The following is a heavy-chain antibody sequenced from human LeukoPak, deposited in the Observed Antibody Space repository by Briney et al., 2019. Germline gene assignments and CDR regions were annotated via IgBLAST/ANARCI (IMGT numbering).Heavy chain of an antibody. D-gene: IGHD3-16*01. Sequence: SETLSLTCTVSGGSISSYYWSWIRQPPGKGLEWIGYIYYSGSTNYNPSLKSRVTISVDTSKNQFSLKLSSVTAADTAVYYCARHVRGVTPYYFDYWGQGTLVTVSS. CDR3: ARHVRGVTPYYFDY. CDR2: IYYSGST. V-gene: IGHV4-59*01. J-gene: IGHJ4*02. CDR1: GGSISSYY.